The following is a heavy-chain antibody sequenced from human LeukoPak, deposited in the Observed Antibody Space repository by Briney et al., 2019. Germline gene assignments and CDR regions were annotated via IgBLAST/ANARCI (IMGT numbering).Heavy chain of an antibody. CDR3: ARSVGSGYYYDSSGYGY. CDR2: MNPNSGNT. V-gene: IGHV1-8*01. CDR1: GYTFTSND. Sequence: ASVKVSCKASGYTFTSNDINWVRQATGQGLEWMGWMNPNSGNTGYAQKFQGRVTMTRNTSISTAYMELSSLRSEDTAVYYCARSVGSGYYYDSSGYGYWGQGTLVTVSS. J-gene: IGHJ4*02. D-gene: IGHD3-22*01.